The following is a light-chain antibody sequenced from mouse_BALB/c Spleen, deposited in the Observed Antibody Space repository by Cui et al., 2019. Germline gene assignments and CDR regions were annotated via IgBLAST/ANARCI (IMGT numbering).Light chain of an antibody. CDR2: HGT. Sequence: DILMTQSPSSMSVSLGDTVSITCHASQGISSNIGWLQQKPGKSFKGLIYHGTNLEDGVPSRFSGNGSGADYSLTISSLESEDFADYYCVQYAQFPLTFGAGTKLELK. V-gene: IGKV14-100*01. CDR1: QGISSN. J-gene: IGKJ5*01. CDR3: VQYAQFPLT.